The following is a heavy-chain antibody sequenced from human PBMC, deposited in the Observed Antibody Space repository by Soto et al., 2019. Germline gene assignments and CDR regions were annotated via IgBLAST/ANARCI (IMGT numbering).Heavy chain of an antibody. V-gene: IGHV4-39*01. CDR3: AGTFYYDSSGYPF. D-gene: IGHD3-22*01. J-gene: IGHJ4*02. Sequence: KTSETLSLTCTASGGSISSSSYYWGWIRQPPGKGLEWLGSIYYSGSTYYNPSLKSRVTISVDTSKNQFSLKLNSVTAADTAVYYCAGTFYYDSSGYPFWGQGTLVTVSS. CDR2: IYYSGST. CDR1: GGSISSSSYY.